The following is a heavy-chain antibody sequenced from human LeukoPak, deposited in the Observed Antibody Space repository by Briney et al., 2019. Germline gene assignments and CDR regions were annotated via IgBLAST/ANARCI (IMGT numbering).Heavy chain of an antibody. CDR3: AREACSSTSCYTDY. CDR1: GGSISSYY. V-gene: IGHV4-4*07. D-gene: IGHD2-2*02. Sequence: SETLPLTCTVSGGSISSYYWSWIRQPAGKGLEWIGRIYTSGSTNYNPSLKSRVTMSVDTSKNQFSLKLSSVTAADTAVYYCAREACSSTSCYTDYWGQGTLVTVSS. J-gene: IGHJ4*02. CDR2: IYTSGST.